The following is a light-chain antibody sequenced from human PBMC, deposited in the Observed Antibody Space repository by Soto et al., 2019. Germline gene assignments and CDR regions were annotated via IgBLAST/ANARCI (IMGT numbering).Light chain of an antibody. CDR2: LNSDGSH. CDR1: SGHSSYA. J-gene: IGLJ1*01. Sequence: QAVVTQSPSASASLGASVKLTCTLSSGHSSYAIAWHQQQPEKGPRYLMKLNSDGSHSKGDGIPDRFSGSSSGAERYLTISGLQSEDEADYYCQTWGTGPFVFGTGTKVTVL. V-gene: IGLV4-69*01. CDR3: QTWGTGPFV.